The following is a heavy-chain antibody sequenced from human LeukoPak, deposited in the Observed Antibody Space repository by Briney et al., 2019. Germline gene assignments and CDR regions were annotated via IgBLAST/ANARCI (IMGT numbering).Heavy chain of an antibody. CDR1: GYTFTSFG. Sequence: ASVKVSCKASGYTFTSFGISWVRQAPGQGLEWMGWISTYSGNTNYAQELQGRVTMTTDTSTSTVYMELRSLRSDDTAIYYCARGDFWSGWSGNYFDYWGQGTLVTVSS. D-gene: IGHD3-3*01. CDR3: ARGDFWSGWSGNYFDY. J-gene: IGHJ4*02. V-gene: IGHV1-18*01. CDR2: ISTYSGNT.